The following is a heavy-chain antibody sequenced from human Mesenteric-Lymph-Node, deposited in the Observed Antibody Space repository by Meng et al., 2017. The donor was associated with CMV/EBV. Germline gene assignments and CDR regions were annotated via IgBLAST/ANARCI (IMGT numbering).Heavy chain of an antibody. CDR2: IYYSGST. CDR1: GDSISSYY. J-gene: IGHJ6*02. CDR3: AREGRYQLLSLTYYYGMDV. V-gene: IGHV4-59*01. Sequence: SETLSLTCTVSGDSISSYYWSWIRQPPGKGLEWIGYIYYSGSTNYNPSLKSRVTISVDTSKNQFSLKLSSVTAADTAVYYCAREGRYQLLSLTYYYGMDVWGQGTTVTVSS. D-gene: IGHD2-2*01.